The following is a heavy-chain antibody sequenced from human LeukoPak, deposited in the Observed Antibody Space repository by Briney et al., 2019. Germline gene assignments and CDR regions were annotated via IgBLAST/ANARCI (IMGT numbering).Heavy chain of an antibody. CDR1: GYSFTSYW. D-gene: IGHD5-12*01. V-gene: IGHV5-51*01. CDR2: IYPGDSDT. CDR3: ARRVATTYYYYYMDV. J-gene: IGHJ6*03. Sequence: GESLKISCKGSGYSFTSYWIGWVRQMPGKGLEWMGIIYPGDSDTRYSPSFQGQVTISADKSISTAYLQWSSLKASDTAMYYCARRVATTYYYYYMDVWGKGTTVTVS.